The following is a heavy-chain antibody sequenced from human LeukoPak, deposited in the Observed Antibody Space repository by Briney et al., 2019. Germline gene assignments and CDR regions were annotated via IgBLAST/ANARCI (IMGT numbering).Heavy chain of an antibody. J-gene: IGHJ3*02. CDR2: IYHSGST. CDR3: ARGWELGAFDI. D-gene: IGHD1-26*01. CDR1: GYSISSGYY. Sequence: SETLSLTCTVSGYSISSGYYWGWIRQPPGKGLEWIGSIYHSGSTYYNPSLKSRVTISVDTSKNQFSLKLSSVTAADTAVYYCARGWELGAFDIWGQGTMVTVSS. V-gene: IGHV4-38-2*02.